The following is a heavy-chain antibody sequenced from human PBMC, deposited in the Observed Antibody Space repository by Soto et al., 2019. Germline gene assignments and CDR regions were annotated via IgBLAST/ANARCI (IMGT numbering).Heavy chain of an antibody. D-gene: IGHD2-2*01. CDR3: ARDKQDIVVVPAATTLDYMDV. CDR2: ISAYNGNT. J-gene: IGHJ6*03. Sequence: ASVKVSCKASGYTFTSYGISWVRQAPGQGLEWMGWISAYNGNTNYAQKLQGRVTMTTDTSTSTAYMELRSLRSDDTAVYYCARDKQDIVVVPAATTLDYMDVWGKGTTVTVSS. V-gene: IGHV1-18*01. CDR1: GYTFTSYG.